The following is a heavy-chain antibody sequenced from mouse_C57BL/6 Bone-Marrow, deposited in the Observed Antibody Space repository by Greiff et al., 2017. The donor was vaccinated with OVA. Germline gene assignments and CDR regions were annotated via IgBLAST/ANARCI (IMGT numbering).Heavy chain of an antibody. CDR1: GYSITSDY. CDR2: ISYSGST. CDR3: ARYIRGGDYFDY. V-gene: IGHV3-8*01. Sequence: EVKVVESGPGLAKPSQTLSLTCSVTGYSITSDYWNWIRKFPGNKLEYMGYISYSGSTYYNPSPKSRISITRDTSKNQYYLQLNSVTAEDTATYYCARYIRGGDYFDYWGQGTTLTVSS. J-gene: IGHJ2*01.